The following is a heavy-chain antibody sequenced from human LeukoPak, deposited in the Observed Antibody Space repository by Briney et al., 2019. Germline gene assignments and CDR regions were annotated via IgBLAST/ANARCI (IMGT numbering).Heavy chain of an antibody. Sequence: ASVKVSCKASGYTFTSYYMHWVRQAPGQGPEWMGIINPRGGSTDYAQKFQGRVTMTSDTSTSTIYMELNSLRSDDTAVYFCARDRGMITPGGYFDYWGQGTLVTVSS. V-gene: IGHV1-46*01. CDR1: GYTFTSYY. CDR2: INPRGGST. J-gene: IGHJ4*02. CDR3: ARDRGMITPGGYFDY. D-gene: IGHD3-16*01.